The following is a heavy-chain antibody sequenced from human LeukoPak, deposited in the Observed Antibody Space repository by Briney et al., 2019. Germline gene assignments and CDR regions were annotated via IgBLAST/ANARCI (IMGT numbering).Heavy chain of an antibody. D-gene: IGHD3-22*01. CDR1: GGSISSGGYS. CDR3: ARSVDYYDSSGYAFDI. CDR2: IYHSGST. J-gene: IGHJ3*02. Sequence: SETLSLTCAVSGGSISSGGYSWSWIRQPPGKGLEWIGYIYHSGSTYYNPSLKSRVTISVDRSKNQFSLKLSSVTAADTAVYYCARSVDYYDSSGYAFDIWGQGTMVTVSS. V-gene: IGHV4-30-2*01.